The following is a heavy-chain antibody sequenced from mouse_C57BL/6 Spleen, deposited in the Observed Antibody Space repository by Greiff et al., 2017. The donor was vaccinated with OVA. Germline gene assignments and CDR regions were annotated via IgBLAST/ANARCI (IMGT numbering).Heavy chain of an antibody. Sequence: QVQLKQSGAELVRPGTSVKMSCKASGYTFTNYWIGWAKQRPGHGLEWIGDIYPGGGYTNYNEKFKGKATLTADKSSSTAYMQVSSLTSEDSAIYYCARWDDYDEGAMDYWGQGTSVTVSS. V-gene: IGHV1-63*01. CDR3: ARWDDYDEGAMDY. CDR2: IYPGGGYT. J-gene: IGHJ4*01. CDR1: GYTFTNYW. D-gene: IGHD2-4*01.